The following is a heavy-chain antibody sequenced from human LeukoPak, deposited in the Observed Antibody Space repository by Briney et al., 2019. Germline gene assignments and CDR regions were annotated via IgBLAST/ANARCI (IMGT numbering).Heavy chain of an antibody. Sequence: SVKVSCKASGGTFSSYVISWVRQAAGQGLEWMGRIIHIFGTANYAQKFQGRVTITKDESTSTTRNELSCVRSQDTAVYYSAGGGAPGAFDIWGQGTMVTVSS. J-gene: IGHJ3*02. V-gene: IGHV1-69*05. CDR1: GGTFSSYV. CDR3: AGGGAPGAFDI. CDR2: IIHIFGTA.